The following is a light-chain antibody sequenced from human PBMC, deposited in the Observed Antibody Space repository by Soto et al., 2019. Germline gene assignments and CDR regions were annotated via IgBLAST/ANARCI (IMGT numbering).Light chain of an antibody. CDR1: QSVGSSY. CDR2: GAS. CDR3: QQYAISPFT. J-gene: IGKJ3*01. Sequence: EIVLTQSPGTLSLSPGERATLSCRASQSVGSSYVAWYQQKPGQAPRVLIYGASSRATGIPDRFSGSGSGTDFTLTISRLEPEDFAVYYCQQYAISPFTFGPGTKVDIK. V-gene: IGKV3-20*01.